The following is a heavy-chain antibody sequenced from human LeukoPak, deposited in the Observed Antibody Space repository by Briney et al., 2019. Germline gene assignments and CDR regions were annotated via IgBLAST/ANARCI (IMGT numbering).Heavy chain of an antibody. J-gene: IGHJ4*02. D-gene: IGHD3-16*01. CDR3: VKDFGRVRGTPDS. V-gene: IGHV3-64D*06. Sequence: GGSLRLSCSASGFFFSIYTMYWVRQAPGKGPEYVSTISGSGNGGSIYYADSVKGRFTISRDDSKSILYLQMNGLRSEDTAAYYCVKDFGRVRGTPDSWGQGTLVTVSS. CDR1: GFFFSIYT. CDR2: ISGSGNGGSI.